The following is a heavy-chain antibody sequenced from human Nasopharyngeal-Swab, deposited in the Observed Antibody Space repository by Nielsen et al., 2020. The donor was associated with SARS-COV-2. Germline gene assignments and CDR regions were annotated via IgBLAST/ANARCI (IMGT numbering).Heavy chain of an antibody. J-gene: IGHJ4*02. CDR3: AKDWRYGGGY. V-gene: IGHV3-23*01. Sequence: GESLKISCAASGFTFSSYAMSLVRQAPGKGLEWVSHISVDGRSTYYADSVNGRFTISRDNSKNTLYLQMNSLRAEDTSLYFCAKDWRYGGGYWGQGTLVTVSS. D-gene: IGHD4/OR15-4a*01. CDR1: GFTFSSYA. CDR2: ISVDGRST.